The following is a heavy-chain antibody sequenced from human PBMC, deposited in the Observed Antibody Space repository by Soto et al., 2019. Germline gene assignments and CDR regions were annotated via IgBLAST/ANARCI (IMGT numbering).Heavy chain of an antibody. J-gene: IGHJ6*02. CDR2: ISSSGSTI. CDR3: ARTIAARLYYYYGMDV. D-gene: IGHD6-6*01. Sequence: GGSLRLFCAASGFTYNDYYMSWIRQAPGKGPEWISYISSSGSTIYYADSVKGRFTISRDNAKNSLYLQMNSLRAEDTAVYYCARTIAARLYYYYGMDVWGQGSTVAVPS. CDR1: GFTYNDYY. V-gene: IGHV3-11*01.